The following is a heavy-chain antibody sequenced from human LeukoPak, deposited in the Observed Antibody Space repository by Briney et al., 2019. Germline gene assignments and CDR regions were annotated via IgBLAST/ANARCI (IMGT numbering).Heavy chain of an antibody. CDR1: GFTFSSYG. CDR3: AREQSSGWLKPRGY. V-gene: IGHV3-33*01. D-gene: IGHD6-19*01. Sequence: GGSLRLSCAASGFTFSSYGMHWVRQAPGKGLEWVAVIWYDGSNKYYADSVKGRFTISRDNSKNTLYLQMNSLRAEDTAVYYCAREQSSGWLKPRGYWGQGTVVTVSS. CDR2: IWYDGSNK. J-gene: IGHJ4*02.